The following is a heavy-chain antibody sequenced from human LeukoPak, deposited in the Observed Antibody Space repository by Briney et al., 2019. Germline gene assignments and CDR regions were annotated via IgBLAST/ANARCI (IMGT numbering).Heavy chain of an antibody. CDR3: ARGRYCSSPNCYKPTIPRFDP. CDR1: GYTFTSYA. D-gene: IGHD2-2*02. Sequence: GASVKVSCKASGYTFTSYAMHWVRQAPGQRLEWMGWINAGNGNIKHSQKFQGRVTITRDTSESTAYMELSSLKSEDTAVYYCARGRYCSSPNCYKPTIPRFDPWGQGTLVTVSS. V-gene: IGHV1-3*01. J-gene: IGHJ5*02. CDR2: INAGNGNI.